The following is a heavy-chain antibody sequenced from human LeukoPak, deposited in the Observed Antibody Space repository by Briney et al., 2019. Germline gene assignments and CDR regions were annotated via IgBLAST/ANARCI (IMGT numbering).Heavy chain of an antibody. CDR3: ASGYSGYSYYFDY. Sequence: GGSLRLSCAASGFNFRSLAMTWVRQAPGKGLEWVSTISASGTYYADPVRGRFTISRDNSRNTLDLQMSSLRAEDTAIYYCASGYSGYSYYFDYWGQGTLVTVSS. J-gene: IGHJ4*02. CDR2: ISASGT. CDR1: GFNFRSLA. D-gene: IGHD5-12*01. V-gene: IGHV3-23*01.